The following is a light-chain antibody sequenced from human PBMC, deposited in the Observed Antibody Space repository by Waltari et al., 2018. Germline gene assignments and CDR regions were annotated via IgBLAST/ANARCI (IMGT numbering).Light chain of an antibody. CDR2: DAS. Sequence: DLQMTQSQSSLSPSLGDRVIITCQASQGITNFLHWYQQKLGKAPKPLISDASILRTGVPSRFSGRGSGTDFTFTISGLQPEDVGTYYCQQYDNFPPTFGGGTRVEIK. J-gene: IGKJ4*01. CDR3: QQYDNFPPT. V-gene: IGKV1-33*01. CDR1: QGITNF.